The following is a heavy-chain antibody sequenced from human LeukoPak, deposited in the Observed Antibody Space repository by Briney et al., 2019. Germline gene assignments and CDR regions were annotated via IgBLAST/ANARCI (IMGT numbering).Heavy chain of an antibody. Sequence: GGSLRLSCAASGFTFSRNSMNWVRQAPGKGLEWVSSISTSSSYIYYADSVKGRFTISRDNAKNSLYLQMNSLRAEDTAVYYCARDGSGGHIVVVPAAIYYYYYMDVWGKGTTVTVSS. V-gene: IGHV3-21*01. CDR1: GFTFSRNS. J-gene: IGHJ6*03. D-gene: IGHD2-2*01. CDR3: ARDGSGGHIVVVPAAIYYYYYMDV. CDR2: ISTSSSYI.